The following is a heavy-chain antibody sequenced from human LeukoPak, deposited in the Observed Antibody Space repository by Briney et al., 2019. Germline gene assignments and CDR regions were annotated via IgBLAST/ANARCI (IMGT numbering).Heavy chain of an antibody. Sequence: GGSLRLSCAASGFTFNNYWMHWVRQAPGKGLVWISRIDNDGSNAFYADSVKGRFTTSRDNAKNTVYLQMNSLRAEDTGLYYCVRSQHGARFGWGQGTLITVSS. CDR2: IDNDGSNA. D-gene: IGHD1-26*01. J-gene: IGHJ4*02. V-gene: IGHV3-74*01. CDR3: VRSQHGARFG. CDR1: GFTFNNYW.